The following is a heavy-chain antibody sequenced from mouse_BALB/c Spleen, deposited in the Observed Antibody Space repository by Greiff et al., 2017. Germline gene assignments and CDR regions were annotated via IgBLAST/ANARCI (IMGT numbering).Heavy chain of an antibody. CDR3: ARSGGIRGYYFDY. D-gene: IGHD1-1*01. CDR2: INPYNGDT. Sequence: VQLQQSGPELVKPGASVKISCKASGYSFTGYFMNWVMQSHGKSLEWIGRINPYNGDTFYNQKFKGKATLTVDKSSSTAHMELRSLASEDSAVYYCARSGGIRGYYFDYWGQGTTLTVSS. J-gene: IGHJ2*01. CDR1: GYSFTGYF. V-gene: IGHV1-20*02.